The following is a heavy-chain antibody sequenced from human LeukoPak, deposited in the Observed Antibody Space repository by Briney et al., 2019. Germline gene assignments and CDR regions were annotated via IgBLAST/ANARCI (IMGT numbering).Heavy chain of an antibody. V-gene: IGHV4-39*02. J-gene: IGHJ4*02. Sequence: SETLSLTCTVSGGSISSSSYYWGWIRQPPGKGLEYIGSIYYSGSTYYNPSLKSRVTISGDTSKNQFSLNLTSVTAADTALYYCARDKVGTGPTHLDYWGQGALVTVSS. CDR1: GGSISSSSYY. D-gene: IGHD1-26*01. CDR2: IYYSGST. CDR3: ARDKVGTGPTHLDY.